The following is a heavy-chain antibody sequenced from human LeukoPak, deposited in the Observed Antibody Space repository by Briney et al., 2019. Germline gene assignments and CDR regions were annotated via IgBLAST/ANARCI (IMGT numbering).Heavy chain of an antibody. V-gene: IGHV3-48*02. CDR2: ISSSSSTI. J-gene: IGHJ4*02. CDR1: GFSFSTYS. Sequence: GGSLRLFCTASGFSFSTYSMNWVRQAPGKGLEWVSYISSSSSTIYYADSVKGRFTISRDNAKNSLYLQMNSLRDEDTAVYYCATTVTTEFDYWGQGTLVTVSS. D-gene: IGHD4-17*01. CDR3: ATTVTTEFDY.